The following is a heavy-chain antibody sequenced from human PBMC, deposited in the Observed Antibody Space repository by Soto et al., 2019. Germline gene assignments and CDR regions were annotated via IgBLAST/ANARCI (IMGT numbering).Heavy chain of an antibody. D-gene: IGHD2-15*01. CDR3: ARSNKEWWQVEFQH. V-gene: IGHV3-30-3*01. J-gene: IGHJ1*01. CDR1: GFTFSSYA. CDR2: ISYDGSNK. Sequence: QVQLVESGGGVVQPGRSLRLSCAASGFTFSSYAMHWVRQAPGKGLEWVAVISYDGSNKYYADSVKGRVTISRDNSKYTLSVPMNSLRIKDTAVYACARSNKEWWQVEFQHWGQGTLVTVSS.